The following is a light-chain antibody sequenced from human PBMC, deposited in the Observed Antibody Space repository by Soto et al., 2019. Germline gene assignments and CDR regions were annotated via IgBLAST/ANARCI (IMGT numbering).Light chain of an antibody. CDR3: QSYDSSLSGVV. Sequence: QSVLTQPPSVSGAPGQRVTMSCTGSSSNIGAGYDVYWYQQLPGTVPKLLTYGDPNRPSGVPDRFSGSKSGTSASLAITGLQADDEADYYCQSYDSSLSGVVFGGGTKLTVL. V-gene: IGLV1-40*01. CDR2: GDP. J-gene: IGLJ2*01. CDR1: SSNIGAGYD.